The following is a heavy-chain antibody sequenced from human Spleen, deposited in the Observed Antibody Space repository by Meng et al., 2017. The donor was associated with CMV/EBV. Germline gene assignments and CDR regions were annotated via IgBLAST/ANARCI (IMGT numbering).Heavy chain of an antibody. Sequence: FTFRSFAMSWVRQAPGKGLEWVSHISSRGSSTFYADSVKGRFTISRDNPKNTLYLQMNSLRAEDTAVYYCAKVSLTITTSAFSRFDPWGQGTLVTVSS. CDR3: AKVSLTITTSAFSRFDP. D-gene: IGHD4-11*01. V-gene: IGHV3-23*01. J-gene: IGHJ5*02. CDR2: ISSRGSST. CDR1: FTFRSFA.